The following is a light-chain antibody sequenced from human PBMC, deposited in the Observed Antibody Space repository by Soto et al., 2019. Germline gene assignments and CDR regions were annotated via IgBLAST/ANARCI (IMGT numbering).Light chain of an antibody. Sequence: EIVLTQSPGTLSLSPGERATLSCRASQSVSSSYLAWYQQKPGQAPRLLIYGASSRATGIPDRFSGRGSGTDVTLTISRLELEDVATYYCQKYNSAPWTCGQGTKVDI. CDR2: GAS. V-gene: IGKV3-20*01. CDR3: QKYNSAPWT. CDR1: QSVSSSY. J-gene: IGKJ1*01.